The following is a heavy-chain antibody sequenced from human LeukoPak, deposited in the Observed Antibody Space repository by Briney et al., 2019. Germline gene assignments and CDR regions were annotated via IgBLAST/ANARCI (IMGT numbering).Heavy chain of an antibody. J-gene: IGHJ4*02. CDR2: INHSGTT. Sequence: SETLSLTCALYGGSFSGYYWSWIREPPGKGLEWMGEINHSGTTKYNPSLKSRVTISVDTSKNQFSLKVTSVTAADTAVYYCARGPPYYYDSSGYYRFDYWGQGTLVTVSS. CDR1: GGSFSGYY. V-gene: IGHV4-34*01. D-gene: IGHD3-22*01. CDR3: ARGPPYYYDSSGYYRFDY.